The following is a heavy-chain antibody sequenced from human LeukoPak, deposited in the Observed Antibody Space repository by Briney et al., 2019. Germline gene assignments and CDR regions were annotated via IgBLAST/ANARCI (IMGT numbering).Heavy chain of an antibody. CDR3: ARERASCYFDY. D-gene: IGHD2-2*01. CDR2: ISNDGAYI. V-gene: IGHV3-30*04. CDR1: EITFRIYT. J-gene: IGHJ4*02. Sequence: PGRSPRLSCAASEITFRIYTMHWFRQAPGRGLEWEAVISNDGAYINYADSVRGRFTISRDNSRNTLYPQMNSLRAEDTAVYYCARERASCYFDYWGQGALVTVSS.